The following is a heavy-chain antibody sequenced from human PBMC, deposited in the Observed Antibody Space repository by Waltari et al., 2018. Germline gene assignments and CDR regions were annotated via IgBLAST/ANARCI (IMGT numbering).Heavy chain of an antibody. CDR2: FDPEDDEI. Sequence: QAQLVQSGAEVKKPGASVTVSCKVSGYSLTELAMHWVRQAPGKGLEWMGGFDPEDDEIVYAQKFQGRVTMTEDTATDTAYMELSSLRSEDTAVYYCTTERGGRLDHWGQGTLVTVSS. J-gene: IGHJ4*02. CDR1: GYSLTELA. CDR3: TTERGGRLDH. D-gene: IGHD3-10*01. V-gene: IGHV1-24*01.